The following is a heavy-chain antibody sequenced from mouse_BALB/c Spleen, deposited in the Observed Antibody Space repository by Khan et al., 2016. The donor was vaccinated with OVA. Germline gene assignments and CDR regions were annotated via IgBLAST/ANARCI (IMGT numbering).Heavy chain of an antibody. D-gene: IGHD1-1*01. CDR3: ARNNGSDFDY. CDR2: INPHIGET. V-gene: IGHV1-20*02. Sequence: EVQLQESGPELVKPGASVKISCKASGYSFTGYFMNWVMQSHGKSLEWIGRINPHIGETLYNQKFKGKATLNVDDSSRTVHMELRSLASEDSAVYYCARNNGSDFDYWGQGTTLTVSS. CDR1: GYSFTGYF. J-gene: IGHJ2*01.